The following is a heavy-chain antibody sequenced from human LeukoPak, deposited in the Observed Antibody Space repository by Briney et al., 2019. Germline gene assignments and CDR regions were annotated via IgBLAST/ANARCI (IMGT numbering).Heavy chain of an antibody. Sequence: PGGPLRLSCAASGFTFSSYSMNWARQAPGKGLEWVSSISSSSSYIYYADSVKGRLTISRDNAKNSLYLQMNSLRAEDTAVYYCARDPGGFQLPYYFDYWGQGTLVTVSS. CDR1: GFTFSSYS. CDR3: ARDPGGFQLPYYFDY. J-gene: IGHJ4*02. V-gene: IGHV3-21*01. D-gene: IGHD2-2*01. CDR2: ISSSSSYI.